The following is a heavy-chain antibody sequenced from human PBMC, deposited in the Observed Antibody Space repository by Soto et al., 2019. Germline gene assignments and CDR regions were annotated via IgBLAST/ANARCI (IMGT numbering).Heavy chain of an antibody. V-gene: IGHV3-11*01. CDR2: ISSSGNII. Sequence: QVQLVESGGGLVKTGGSLRIVCEASGFTFSDYYMSWVRQAPGKGLEWVSYISSSGNIIYYADSVKGRFTISRDNAKNSVYLQMNSLRAEDTALYFCAKMSSEKYYGPVFSWGQGTLVTVSS. D-gene: IGHD1-26*01. J-gene: IGHJ4*02. CDR1: GFTFSDYY. CDR3: AKMSSEKYYGPVFS.